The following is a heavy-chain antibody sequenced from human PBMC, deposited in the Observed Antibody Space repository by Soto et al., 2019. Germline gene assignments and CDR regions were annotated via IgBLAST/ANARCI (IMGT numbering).Heavy chain of an antibody. V-gene: IGHV4-30-4*01. CDR1: GGSITRGDYY. CDR2: IYYRAMP. J-gene: IGHJ4*01. Sequence: PSETLSLTCNVSGGSITRGDYYWSWLRQPPGKGLEWIGYIYYRAMPYYNPSLKSRVTISVDTSKNQFSLSMTSVTAADTAVYYCARGSALLFYYFDYWGHGTPVTVSS. CDR3: ARGSALLFYYFDY. D-gene: IGHD6-13*01.